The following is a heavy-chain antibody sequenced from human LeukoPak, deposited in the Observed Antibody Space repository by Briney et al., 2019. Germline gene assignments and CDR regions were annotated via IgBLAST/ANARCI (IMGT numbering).Heavy chain of an antibody. Sequence: GESLKISCKGSGYRFTSYWIGWVRQMPGKGLEWMGIIYPGDSDTRYSTSFQGQVTISADKSISTAYLQCSRLKASDTAMYYCARRGGSGVITVDYWGQGTLVTVSS. V-gene: IGHV5-51*01. J-gene: IGHJ4*02. CDR3: ARRGGSGVITVDY. D-gene: IGHD3-22*01. CDR1: GYRFTSYW. CDR2: IYPGDSDT.